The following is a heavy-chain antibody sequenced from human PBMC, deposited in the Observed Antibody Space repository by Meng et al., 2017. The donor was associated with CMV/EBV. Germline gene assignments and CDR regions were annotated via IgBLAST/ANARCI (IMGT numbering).Heavy chain of an antibody. Sequence: GESLKISCAASGFTFSSYEMNWVRQAPGKGLEWVSYISSSGSTIYYADSVKGRFTISRDNAKNSLYLQMNSLRAEDTAVYYCAKDRCSSTSCYFALWYWGQGTLVTVSS. D-gene: IGHD2-2*01. CDR3: AKDRCSSTSCYFALWY. CDR2: ISSSGSTI. V-gene: IGHV3-48*03. J-gene: IGHJ4*02. CDR1: GFTFSSYE.